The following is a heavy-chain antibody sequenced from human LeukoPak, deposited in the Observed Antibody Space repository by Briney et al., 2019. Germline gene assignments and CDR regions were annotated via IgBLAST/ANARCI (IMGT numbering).Heavy chain of an antibody. CDR1: GFTFSSYA. CDR3: AREHNSGWFDY. CDR2: ISYDGSNK. D-gene: IGHD3-22*01. J-gene: IGHJ5*01. V-gene: IGHV3-30-3*01. Sequence: QPGGSLRLSCAASGFTFSSYAMHWVRQAPGKGLEWVAVISYDGSNKYYADSVKGRFTISRDNSRNTLYLQMSSLRPEDTALYYCAREHNSGWFDYWGQGTLVTVSS.